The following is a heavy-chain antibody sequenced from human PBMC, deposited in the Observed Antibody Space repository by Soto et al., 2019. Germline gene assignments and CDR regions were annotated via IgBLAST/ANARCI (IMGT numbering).Heavy chain of an antibody. Sequence: EVQLLESGGGLVQPGGSLRLSCAASGFTFSSYAMSWVRQAPGKGLEWVSAISGSGGSTYYADSVKGRFTISRDNSKNTLYLQMNSLRAEDTAVYYCAKGDCSGGSCYSGLVDWFDPWAQGTLVTVSS. CDR2: ISGSGGST. CDR1: GFTFSSYA. CDR3: AKGDCSGGSCYSGLVDWFDP. D-gene: IGHD2-15*01. J-gene: IGHJ5*02. V-gene: IGHV3-23*01.